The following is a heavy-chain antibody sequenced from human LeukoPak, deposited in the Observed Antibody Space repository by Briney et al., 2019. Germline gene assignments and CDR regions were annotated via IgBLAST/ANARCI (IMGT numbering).Heavy chain of an antibody. V-gene: IGHV4-38-2*01. Sequence: SETLSLTCAVSRYSISSDFYWGWSRPPPGKGLEGIGSIHHSGNNFYSPSLKSRITVSVDTSKNQFYLKLNSVTAADTAVYYCARLLYTNGWYGAYFWGQGTPVTVSS. CDR1: RYSISSDFY. D-gene: IGHD6-19*01. CDR3: ARLLYTNGWYGAYF. CDR2: IHHSGNN. J-gene: IGHJ4*02.